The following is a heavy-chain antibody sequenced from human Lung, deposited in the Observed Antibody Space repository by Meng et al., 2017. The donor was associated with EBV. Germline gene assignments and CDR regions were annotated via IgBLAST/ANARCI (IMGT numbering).Heavy chain of an antibody. Sequence: LQESRPGLVKPSATLSLPFTVSGGPISISSYYCGWIRQPPGKGPEWIGSIYYNGDSYSNPSLKSRVTISVDRSKSQFSLKVNSVTAADTAVYYCARRMTVAIDFWGQGTLVTVSS. J-gene: IGHJ4*02. CDR3: ARRMTVAIDF. CDR2: IYYNGDS. V-gene: IGHV4-39*01. D-gene: IGHD5-12*01. CDR1: GGPISISSYY.